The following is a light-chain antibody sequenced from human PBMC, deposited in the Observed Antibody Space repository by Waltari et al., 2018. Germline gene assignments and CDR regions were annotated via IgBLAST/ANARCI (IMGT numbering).Light chain of an antibody. CDR2: DVS. CDR1: SSDVGGYNY. J-gene: IGLJ1*01. CDR3: SSYTSSSTLYV. Sequence: QSALTQPASVSGSPGQSLTISCPGTSSDVGGYNYVSWYQQHPGKAPKLMIYDVSKRPSGVSNRFSGSKSGNTASLTISGLQAEDEADYYCSSYTSSSTLYVFGTGTKVTVL. V-gene: IGLV2-14*01.